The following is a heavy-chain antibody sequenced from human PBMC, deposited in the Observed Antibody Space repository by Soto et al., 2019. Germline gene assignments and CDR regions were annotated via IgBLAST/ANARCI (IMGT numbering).Heavy chain of an antibody. CDR3: ATLGKRGYRQDTSGGAGGHFYVRDV. Sequence: QLQLVQSGTEVKKPGSSVKVSCEASGGTFSSFGISWVRQAPGQGLEWMGGIIPMFGTTNYAQQFQGRVIIRAEKSTTTDYMELRRLRSEDTAMYYGATLGKRGYRQDTSGGAGGHFYVRDVWGQGTTVTVSS. J-gene: IGHJ6*02. CDR2: IIPMFGTT. CDR1: GGTFSSFG. D-gene: IGHD5-18*01. V-gene: IGHV1-69*06.